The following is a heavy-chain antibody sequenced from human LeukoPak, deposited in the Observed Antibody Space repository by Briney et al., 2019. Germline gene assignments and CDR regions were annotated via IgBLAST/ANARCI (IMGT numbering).Heavy chain of an antibody. V-gene: IGHV3-15*01. J-gene: IGHJ4*02. CDR2: IKSKTDGGTT. D-gene: IGHD1-1*01. Sequence: PGGSLRLSCAASGFTFSSYGMPWVRQAPGKGLEWVGRIKSKTDGGTTDYAAPVKGRFTISRDDSKNTLYLQMNSLKTEDTAVYYCTTLGRSVRACGYWGQGTLVTVSS. CDR3: TTLGRSVRACGY. CDR1: GFTFSSYG.